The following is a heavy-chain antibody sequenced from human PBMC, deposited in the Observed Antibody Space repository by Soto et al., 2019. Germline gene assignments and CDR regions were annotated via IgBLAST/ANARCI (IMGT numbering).Heavy chain of an antibody. D-gene: IGHD2-2*01. Sequence: EVQLVESGGALVQPGGSLRLYCAASGFTFSDDSMKWVRQAPGHGLEWLAYISKDNIPAYYSDSVKGRFTLSRDTGKHSLYLQLNDLRAEDTATYYCATDESRCRTHRFDCWRQGPLVTV. V-gene: IGHV3-48*01. CDR3: ATDESRCRTHRFDC. CDR2: ISKDNIPA. J-gene: IGHJ4*02. CDR1: GFTFSDDS.